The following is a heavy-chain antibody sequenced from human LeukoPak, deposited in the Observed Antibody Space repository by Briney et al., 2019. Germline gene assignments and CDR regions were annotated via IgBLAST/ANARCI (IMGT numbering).Heavy chain of an antibody. Sequence: GASVKVSCKASGFTFTSSAVQWVRQARGQRLEWIGWIVVGSGNTNYAQKFQGRVTITADESTSTAYMELSSLRSEDTAVYYCASKARGAGTFDWGQGTLVTVSS. CDR2: IVVGSGNT. J-gene: IGHJ4*02. D-gene: IGHD6-19*01. CDR3: ASKARGAGTFD. V-gene: IGHV1-58*01. CDR1: GFTFTSSA.